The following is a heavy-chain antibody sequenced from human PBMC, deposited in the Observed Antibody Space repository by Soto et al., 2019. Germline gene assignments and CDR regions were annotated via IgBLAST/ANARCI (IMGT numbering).Heavy chain of an antibody. CDR2: INHSGST. CDR1: GGSFSGYY. D-gene: IGHD3-3*01. CDR3: ARRGRDFWSDPIPLYYYYMDV. J-gene: IGHJ6*03. V-gene: IGHV4-34*01. Sequence: ETLSLTCAVYGGSFSGYYWSWIRQPPGKGLEWFGEINHSGSTNYNPSLKSRVTISVDTSKNQFSLKLSSVTAADTAVYYCARRGRDFWSDPIPLYYYYMDVWGKGTTVTVSS.